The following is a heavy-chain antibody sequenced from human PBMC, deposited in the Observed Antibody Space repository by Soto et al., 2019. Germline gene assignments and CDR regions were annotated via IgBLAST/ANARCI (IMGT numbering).Heavy chain of an antibody. CDR3: AKELGYDYHYYGMDV. D-gene: IGHD5-12*01. J-gene: IGHJ6*02. CDR2: ISYDGSNK. Sequence: QVQLVESGGGVVQPGRSLRLSCAASGFTFSSYGMHWVRQAPGKGLEWVGVISYDGSNKYYADSVKGRFTISRDNSKNTLYLQMNSLRAEDTAVYYCAKELGYDYHYYGMDVWGQGTTVTVSS. V-gene: IGHV3-30*18. CDR1: GFTFSSYG.